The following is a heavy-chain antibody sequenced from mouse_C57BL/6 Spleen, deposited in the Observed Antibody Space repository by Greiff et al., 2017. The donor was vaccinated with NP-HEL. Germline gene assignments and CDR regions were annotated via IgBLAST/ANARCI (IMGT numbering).Heavy chain of an antibody. D-gene: IGHD1-1*01. V-gene: IGHV1-53*01. CDR3: ARWITTVVPWYFDV. CDR1: GYTFTSYW. J-gene: IGHJ1*03. Sequence: QVQLKQPGTELVKPGASVKLSCKASGYTFTSYWMHWVKQRPGQGLEWIGNINPSNGGTNYNEKFKSKATLTVDKSSSTAYMQLSSLTSEDSAVYYCARWITTVVPWYFDVWGTGTTVTVSS. CDR2: INPSNGGT.